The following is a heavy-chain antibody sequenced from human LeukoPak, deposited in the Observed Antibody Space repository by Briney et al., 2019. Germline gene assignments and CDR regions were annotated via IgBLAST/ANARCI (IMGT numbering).Heavy chain of an antibody. CDR3: ASIAVAGDFDY. V-gene: IGHV3-30*04. D-gene: IGHD6-19*01. CDR2: LSYDGSNK. CDR1: RFTFSSYA. J-gene: IGHJ4*02. Sequence: ERSLRLSCAASRFTFSSYAMHWVRQAPGKGLEWVAVLSYDGSNKYYADSVKGRFTISRDNSKNTLYLQMNSLRAEDTAVYYCASIAVAGDFDYWGQGTLVTVSS.